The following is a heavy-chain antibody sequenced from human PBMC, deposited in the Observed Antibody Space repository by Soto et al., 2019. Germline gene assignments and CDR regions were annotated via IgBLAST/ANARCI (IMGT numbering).Heavy chain of an antibody. Sequence: ESGGGLVQPGGSLRLSCAASGITVSSSYMGWVRQAPGKGLEWVSSIYSGGNTYYADSVRGRFTISTDNSKDTLYLQMNSLRVDDTAMYYCARHVGFYWYFDLWGRGTLVTVSS. J-gene: IGHJ2*01. V-gene: IGHV3-66*04. CDR1: GITVSSSY. D-gene: IGHD1-26*01. CDR2: IYSGGNT. CDR3: ARHVGFYWYFDL.